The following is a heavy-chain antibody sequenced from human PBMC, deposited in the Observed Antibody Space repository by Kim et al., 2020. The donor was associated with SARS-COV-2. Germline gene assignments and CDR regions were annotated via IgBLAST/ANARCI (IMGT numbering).Heavy chain of an antibody. V-gene: IGHV4-39*01. Sequence: SYYNPSLKSRVTMSVATSKNQFSLRLTSVTAADTALYYCARHIVGAARIDYWGQGILVTVSS. J-gene: IGHJ4*02. CDR2: S. CDR3: ARHIVGAARIDY. D-gene: IGHD1-26*01.